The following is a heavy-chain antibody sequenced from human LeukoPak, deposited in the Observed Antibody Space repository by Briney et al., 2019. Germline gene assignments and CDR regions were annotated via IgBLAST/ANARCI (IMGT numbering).Heavy chain of an antibody. CDR1: GYSFTSYW. V-gene: IGHV5-51*01. CDR3: ARLNVVVVAAFDI. D-gene: IGHD2-15*01. J-gene: IGHJ3*02. Sequence: GESLKISCKGSGYSFTSYWIGWVRQMPGKGLEWMGIIYPGDSDTRYSPSFQGQVTISADKSISTAYLQWSSLRASDTAMYYCARLNVVVVAAFDIWGQGTMVTVSS. CDR2: IYPGDSDT.